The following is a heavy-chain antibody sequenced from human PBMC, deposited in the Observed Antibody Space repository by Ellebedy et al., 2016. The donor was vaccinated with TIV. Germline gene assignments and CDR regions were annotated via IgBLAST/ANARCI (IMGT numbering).Heavy chain of an antibody. V-gene: IGHV1-46*01. J-gene: IGHJ5*02. CDR3: ARAHCTNGVCPEVDP. CDR2: INPSSGST. D-gene: IGHD2-8*01. CDR1: GYTFSGYY. Sequence: ASVKVSCKASGYTFSGYYIHWVRQAPGQGLEWMGIINPSSGSTGYAQKFQGRVTMTRDTSTTTVYMDLSSLISEDTAVYYCARAHCTNGVCPEVDPWGQGTLVTVSS.